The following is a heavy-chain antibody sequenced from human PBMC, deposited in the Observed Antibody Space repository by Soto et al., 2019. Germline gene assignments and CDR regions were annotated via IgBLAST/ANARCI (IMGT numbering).Heavy chain of an antibody. D-gene: IGHD2-15*01. CDR2: ISGSGGST. V-gene: IGHV3-23*01. J-gene: IGHJ4*02. CDR1: GFTFSSYA. Sequence: GGSLRLSCAASGFTFSSYAMSWVRQAPGEGLEWVSVISGSGGSTYYADSVKGRFTISRDNSKNTLYLQMNTLRAEDTAVYYCAKEAGYCSGGSCYRNYFDYWGQGTLVTVSS. CDR3: AKEAGYCSGGSCYRNYFDY.